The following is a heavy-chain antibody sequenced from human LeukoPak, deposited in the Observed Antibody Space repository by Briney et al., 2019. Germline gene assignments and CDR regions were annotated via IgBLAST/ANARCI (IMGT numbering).Heavy chain of an antibody. CDR2: LYYSGST. D-gene: IGHD3-10*01. Sequence: SETLSLTCAVSGGSISSYYWSWIRQPPGKGLEWIGYLYYSGSTNYNPSLKSRVTISVDTSKNQFSLKLSSVTAADTAVYYCARWFGDIWGQGTMVTVSS. V-gene: IGHV4-59*01. J-gene: IGHJ3*02. CDR1: GGSISSYY. CDR3: ARWFGDI.